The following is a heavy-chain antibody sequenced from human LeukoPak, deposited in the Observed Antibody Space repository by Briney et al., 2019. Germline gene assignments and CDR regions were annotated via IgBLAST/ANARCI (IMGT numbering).Heavy chain of an antibody. D-gene: IGHD3-22*01. Sequence: PGGSLRLSCAASGFTFSSYWMHWVSHAPGKGLVWVSRINSDGSSTSYADSVKGRFTISRDNAKNTLYLQMNSLRAEDTAVYYCARDYTDLDYDSSGYYFDYWGQGTLVTVSS. V-gene: IGHV3-74*01. CDR1: GFTFSSYW. J-gene: IGHJ4*02. CDR2: INSDGSST. CDR3: ARDYTDLDYDSSGYYFDY.